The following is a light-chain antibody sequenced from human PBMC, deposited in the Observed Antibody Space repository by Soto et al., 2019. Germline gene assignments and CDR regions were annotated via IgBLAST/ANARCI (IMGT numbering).Light chain of an antibody. J-gene: IGLJ2*01. CDR2: NND. CDR1: SSNIGAGHH. CDR3: QSYDTSLSDVL. V-gene: IGLV1-40*01. Sequence: QSVLTQPPSVTGAPGQRVTVSCTGSSSNIGAGHHVHWYQQLPGTAPKLHIYNNDNRPSGVPDRFSGSKSGTSASLAISGLQAEGEAEYYCQSYDTSLSDVLFGGGTKVTVL.